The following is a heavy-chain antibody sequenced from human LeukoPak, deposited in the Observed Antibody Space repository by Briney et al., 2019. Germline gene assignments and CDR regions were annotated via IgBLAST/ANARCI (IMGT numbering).Heavy chain of an antibody. D-gene: IGHD2-2*01. CDR3: ASGTTDIVVVPATLRNYYFDY. J-gene: IGHJ4*02. V-gene: IGHV1-69*06. Sequence: ASVKVSCKASGGTFSTYTFSWVRQAPGQGLEWMGGIIPMFGTAKHAQKFQGRVTITADKSTSTAYMELSSLRSEDTAVYYCASGTTDIVVVPATLRNYYFDYWGQGTLVTVSS. CDR2: IIPMFGTA. CDR1: GGTFSTYT.